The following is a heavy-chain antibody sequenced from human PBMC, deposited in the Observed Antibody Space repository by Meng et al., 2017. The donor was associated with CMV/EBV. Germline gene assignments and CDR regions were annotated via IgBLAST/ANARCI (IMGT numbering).Heavy chain of an antibody. J-gene: IGHJ4*02. Sequence: SLKISCAASGFTFDDYAMHWVRQAPGKGLEWVSGISWNSGSIGYADSVKGRFTISRDNAKNSLYLQMNSLRAEDTALYYCAKDKWRHIVVVPGFDYWGQGTLVPSPQ. V-gene: IGHV3-9*01. CDR3: AKDKWRHIVVVPGFDY. CDR1: GFTFDDYA. D-gene: IGHD2-2*01. CDR2: ISWNSGSI.